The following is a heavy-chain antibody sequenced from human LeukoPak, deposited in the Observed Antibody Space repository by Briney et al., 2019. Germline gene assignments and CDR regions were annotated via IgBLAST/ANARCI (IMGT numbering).Heavy chain of an antibody. CDR3: ARERAAYCSGGSCYSVYYYYGMDV. CDR2: INPNSGGT. CDR1: GYTFTGYY. Sequence: ASVKVSCKASGYTFTGYYMHWVRQAPGQGLEGMGWINPNSGGTNYAQKFQGRVTMTRDTSISTAYMELSRLRSDDTAVYYCARERAAYCSGGSCYSVYYYYGMDVWGQGTTVTVSS. D-gene: IGHD2-15*01. J-gene: IGHJ6*02. V-gene: IGHV1-2*02.